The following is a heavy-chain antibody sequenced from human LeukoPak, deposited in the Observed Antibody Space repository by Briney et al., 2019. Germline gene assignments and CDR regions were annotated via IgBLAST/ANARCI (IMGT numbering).Heavy chain of an antibody. Sequence: GASVKVSCKASGYTFTGYYMHRVRQAPGQGLEWMGWINPNSGGTNYAQKFQGRVTMTRDTSISTAYMELSRLRSDDTAVYYCARDPFDSSSIDYWGQGTLVTVSS. V-gene: IGHV1-2*02. J-gene: IGHJ4*02. D-gene: IGHD3-9*01. CDR1: GYTFTGYY. CDR2: INPNSGGT. CDR3: ARDPFDSSSIDY.